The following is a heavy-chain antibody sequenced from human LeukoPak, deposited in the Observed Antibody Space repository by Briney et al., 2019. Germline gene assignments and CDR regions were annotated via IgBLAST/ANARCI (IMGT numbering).Heavy chain of an antibody. CDR1: GFTFSSYA. D-gene: IGHD3-9*01. J-gene: IGHJ6*02. Sequence: PGGSLRLSCAASGFTFSSYAMSWVRQAPGKGLEWVSAISGSGGSTYYADSVKGRFTISRDNSKNTLYLQMNSLRAEDTAVYYCAKRSGGYCDWLLSDYYYYYGMDAWGQGTTVTVSS. CDR2: ISGSGGST. V-gene: IGHV3-23*01. CDR3: AKRSGGYCDWLLSDYYYYYGMDA.